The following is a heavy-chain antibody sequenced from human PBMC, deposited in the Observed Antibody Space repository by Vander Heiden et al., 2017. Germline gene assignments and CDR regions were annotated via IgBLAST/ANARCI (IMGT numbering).Heavy chain of an antibody. CDR1: GFTFSTPW. V-gene: IGHV3-7*01. J-gene: IGHJ1*01. D-gene: IGHD6-19*01. CDR3: VGGDGRGRRLEDS. CDR2: IKQDESEK. Sequence: EVQLVESGRDLVQPGGSLRLSCAAPGFTFSTPWMNWVRQAPGKGLECVAIIKQDESEKYYVDSVKGRFSISRDNAKNILYLQMNSLRVEDTAVYYCVGGDGRGRRLEDSWGQGTLVTVSS.